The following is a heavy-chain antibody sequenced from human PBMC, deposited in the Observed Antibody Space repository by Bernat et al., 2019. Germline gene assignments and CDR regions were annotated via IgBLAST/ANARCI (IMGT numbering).Heavy chain of an antibody. Sequence: EVQLLASGGGLVQPGGSLRLPCAASGFTFSSSAMSWVRQAPGKGLEWVSAISGSGCRTYYEDSVKGRFTNTRNNANNTLYFQMTRLRDEATGVDHGATDPRYCTRTSCYSNDDFHTLGQGTMVTVSS. J-gene: IGHJ3*02. D-gene: IGHD2-2*01. CDR3: ATDPRYCTRTSCYSNDDFHT. CDR2: ISGSGCRT. CDR1: GFTFSSSA. V-gene: IGHV3-23*01.